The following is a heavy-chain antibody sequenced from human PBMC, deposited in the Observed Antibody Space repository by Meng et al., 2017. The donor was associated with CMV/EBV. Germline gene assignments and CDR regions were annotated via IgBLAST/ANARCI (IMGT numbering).Heavy chain of an antibody. CDR1: FTFRNAW. D-gene: IGHD6-13*01. CDR3: ARDLVGGGSSWYRDY. Sequence: FTFRNAWMSWVRQAPGEGLEWVGRIKSKTDGGTTDYAAPVKGRFTISRDDSKNTLYLQMNSLKTEDTAVYYCARDLVGGGSSWYRDYWGQGTLVTVSS. V-gene: IGHV3-15*01. J-gene: IGHJ4*02. CDR2: IKSKTDGGTT.